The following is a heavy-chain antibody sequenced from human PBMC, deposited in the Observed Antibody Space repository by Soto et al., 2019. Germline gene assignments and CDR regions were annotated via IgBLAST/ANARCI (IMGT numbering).Heavy chain of an antibody. CDR2: IKQDGREK. J-gene: IGHJ4*02. CDR1: GFTFSTYW. Sequence: EVQLVESGGGLVQPGGSLRLSCAASGFTFSTYWMNWVRQAPGKGLEWVASIKQDGREKYYVDSVKGRFTISRDNTKNSLSLQMNSLRAEDTAVYYCARDLKGYYFDSWGQGTLVTVSS. V-gene: IGHV3-7*01. CDR3: ARDLKGYYFDS.